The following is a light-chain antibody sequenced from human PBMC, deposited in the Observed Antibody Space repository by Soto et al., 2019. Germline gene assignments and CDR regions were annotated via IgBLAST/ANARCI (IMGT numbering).Light chain of an antibody. CDR1: QIVSNNY. V-gene: IGKV3-20*01. CDR2: GAS. Sequence: ESVFTQAPGTRALSPEDRYTLSCMATQIVSNNYLAWYHQKPVQAPRLLIYGASSRATGIPARFSGSGSGTDYTLTISRLEGEGFAVYFCQRYGSPLLITVGQGTRLEVK. J-gene: IGKJ5*01. CDR3: QRYGSPLLIT.